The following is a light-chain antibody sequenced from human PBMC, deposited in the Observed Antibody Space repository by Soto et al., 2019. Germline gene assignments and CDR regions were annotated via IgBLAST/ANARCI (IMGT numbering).Light chain of an antibody. CDR2: DAC. V-gene: IGKV3-11*02. J-gene: IGKJ4*01. Sequence: EIVLTQSPATLSLSPGERATLSCSASQSVSSYLAWYQQKPGQAPRLLIYDACNNATGIPARFSGGGTGRNLTLIIGSLEPGDFAVYFCQKRSNSLSFGGGTKVELK. CDR1: QSVSSY. CDR3: QKRSNSLS.